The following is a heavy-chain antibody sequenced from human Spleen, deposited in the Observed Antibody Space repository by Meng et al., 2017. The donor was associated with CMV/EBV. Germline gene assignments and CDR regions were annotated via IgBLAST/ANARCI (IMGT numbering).Heavy chain of an antibody. CDR3: VRGGVSGGSYSD. Sequence: CKASGYTFTSYYMHWVRQAPGQGLEWMGWMNPKSGKVGYAQKFQGRVTMTRNTSMNTAYVDLSSLRSEDTAIYYCVRGGVSGGSYSDWGPGTLVTVSS. CDR2: MNPKSGKV. CDR1: GYTFTSYY. J-gene: IGHJ4*02. D-gene: IGHD1-26*01. V-gene: IGHV1-8*02.